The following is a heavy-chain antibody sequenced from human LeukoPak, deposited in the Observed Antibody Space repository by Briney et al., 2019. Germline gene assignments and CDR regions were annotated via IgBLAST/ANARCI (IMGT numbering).Heavy chain of an antibody. CDR2: IYPDDSDT. J-gene: IGHJ5*02. CDR3: ATVGVELWSSPFMGRGDWFDP. CDR1: GYSFTSNW. D-gene: IGHD3-10*01. V-gene: IGHV5-51*01. Sequence: GESLKISCKGSGYSFTSNWIGWVRQMPGKGLEWMGIIYPDDSDTTYSPSFQGQVTISADKSISTAYLQWDSLKASDTAMYYCATVGVELWSSPFMGRGDWFDPWGQGTLVTVSS.